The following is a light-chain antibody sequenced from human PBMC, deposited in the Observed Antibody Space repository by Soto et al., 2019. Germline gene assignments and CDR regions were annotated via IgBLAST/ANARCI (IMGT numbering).Light chain of an antibody. V-gene: IGLV2-14*03. CDR1: SSDMWGNNY. CDR2: DVS. Sequence: QSVLTQPASVSGSPGQSITISCTGASSDMWGNNYVSWYQHYPGKAPKLMICDVSNRPSGVSDRFSGSKSGNTASLTISGLQAEGEADYYCSAFTGTTYVFGTGTKVTVL. CDR3: SAFTGTTYV. J-gene: IGLJ1*01.